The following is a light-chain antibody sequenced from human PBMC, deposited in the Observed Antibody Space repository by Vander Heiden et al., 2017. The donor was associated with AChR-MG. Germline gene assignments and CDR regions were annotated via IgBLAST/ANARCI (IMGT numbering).Light chain of an antibody. CDR1: SSYIGAGYD. CDR3: QSYDSSLSGLYV. V-gene: IGLV1-40*01. Sequence: QSVLTQPPSVSGAPRQSAPISYTGRSSYIGAGYDVHWSQQLPGTAPKLLIYGNSNRPSGVPDRFSGSKSGTSASLAITGLQAEDEADYYCQSYDSSLSGLYVFGTGTKVTVL. CDR2: GNS. J-gene: IGLJ1*01.